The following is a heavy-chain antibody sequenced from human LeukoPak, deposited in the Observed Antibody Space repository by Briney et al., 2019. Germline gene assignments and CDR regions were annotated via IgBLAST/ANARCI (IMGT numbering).Heavy chain of an antibody. D-gene: IGHD3-16*01. CDR1: GGSISSSSYY. J-gene: IGHJ4*02. Sequence: PSETLSLTCTVSGGSISSSSYYWGWIRQPPGKGLEWIGSIYYSGSTYYNPSLKSRVTISVDTSKNQFSLKLSSVTAADTAVYYCARRGYDYVWGSRPFDYWGQGTLVTVSS. CDR3: ARRGYDYVWGSRPFDY. CDR2: IYYSGST. V-gene: IGHV4-39*01.